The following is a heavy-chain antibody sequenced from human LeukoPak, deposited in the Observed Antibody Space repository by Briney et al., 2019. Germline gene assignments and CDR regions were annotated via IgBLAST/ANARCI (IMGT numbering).Heavy chain of an antibody. J-gene: IGHJ4*02. CDR1: GDSVSSNSAA. Sequence: SQTLSLTCAISGDSVSSNSAAWNWIRQSPSRGLEWLGRTYYRSKWYNDYAVSVKSRITINPDTSKNQFSLQLNSVTPEDTAVYYCARDRHYYGSGSYYNRLDYWGQGTLVTVSS. V-gene: IGHV6-1*01. CDR2: TYYRSKWYN. D-gene: IGHD3-10*01. CDR3: ARDRHYYGSGSYYNRLDY.